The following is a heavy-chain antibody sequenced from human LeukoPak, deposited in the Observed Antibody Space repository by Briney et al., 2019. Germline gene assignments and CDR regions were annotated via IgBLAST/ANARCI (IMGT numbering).Heavy chain of an antibody. V-gene: IGHV1-69*13. Sequence: SVKVSCKASGGTFSSYAISWVRQAPGQGLEWMGGIIPIFGTANYAQKFQGGVTITADESTSTAYMELSSLRSEDTAVYYCARGLITIFGVVIITYGMDVWGQGTTVTVSS. CDR3: ARGLITIFGVVIITYGMDV. D-gene: IGHD3-3*01. J-gene: IGHJ6*02. CDR2: IIPIFGTA. CDR1: GGTFSSYA.